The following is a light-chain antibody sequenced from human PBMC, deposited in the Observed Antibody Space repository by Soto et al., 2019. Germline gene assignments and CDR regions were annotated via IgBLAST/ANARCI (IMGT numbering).Light chain of an antibody. J-gene: IGKJ1*01. Sequence: EMVVTPAPATPYVPTGEIANLACSASQRCSTNLAWYQQKPGQAPRLLISGAFTRYTGIPASFSGSGSGTEFTLIITGPLSEDFSAYYCPPYSKWPAWTFG. CDR1: QRCSTN. CDR2: GAF. CDR3: PPYSKWPAWT. V-gene: IGKV3-15*01.